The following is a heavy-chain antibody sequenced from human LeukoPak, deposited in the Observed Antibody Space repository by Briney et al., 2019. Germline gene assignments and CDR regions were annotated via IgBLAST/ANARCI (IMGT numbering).Heavy chain of an antibody. Sequence: SETLSLTCTVSGGSISSHYWSWIRQPPGKGLEWIGYIYYSGSTNYNPSLNSRVTISVDTSKNQFSLKLSSVTAADTAVYYCARASTPGYYYYYMDVWGKGTTVTVSS. D-gene: IGHD5/OR15-5a*01. CDR3: ARASTPGYYYYYMDV. CDR2: IYYSGST. V-gene: IGHV4-59*11. J-gene: IGHJ6*03. CDR1: GGSISSHY.